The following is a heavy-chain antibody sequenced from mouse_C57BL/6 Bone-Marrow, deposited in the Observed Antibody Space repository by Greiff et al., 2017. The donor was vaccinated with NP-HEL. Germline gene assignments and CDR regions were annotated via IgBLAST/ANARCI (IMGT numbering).Heavy chain of an antibody. CDR1: GYTFTDYE. Sequence: VQLVESGAELVRPGASVTLSCTASGYTFTDYEMHWVNQTPVHGLEWIGSIDPDTGATSYDQTFKGTSILTADKSSSTAFMQLRSLTSEDTAVYYCTGNCYYLFEYWDRGNALTVTA. J-gene: IGHJ2*01. D-gene: IGHD2-3*01. V-gene: IGHV1-15*01. CDR3: TGNCYYLFEY. CDR2: IDPDTGAT.